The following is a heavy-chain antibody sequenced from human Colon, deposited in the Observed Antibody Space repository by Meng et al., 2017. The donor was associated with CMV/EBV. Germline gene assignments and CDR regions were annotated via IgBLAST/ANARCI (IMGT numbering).Heavy chain of an antibody. Sequence: GGSLRLSCAASGFSFSSYWMHWVRQPPGKGLVWVSRLNSDGSSTDYADSVKGRFTISRDNEKKTLYLHMNSLRVEDTAVYYCARTEWLGHYYGMDVWGQGTMVTVSS. CDR1: GFSFSSYW. CDR2: LNSDGSST. CDR3: ARTEWLGHYYGMDV. D-gene: IGHD3-3*01. V-gene: IGHV3-74*01. J-gene: IGHJ6*02.